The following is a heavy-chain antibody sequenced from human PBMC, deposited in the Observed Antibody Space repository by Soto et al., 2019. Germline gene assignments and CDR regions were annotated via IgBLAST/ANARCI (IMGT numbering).Heavy chain of an antibody. Sequence: PGGSLRLSCAASGFTFSSYGMHWVRQAPGKGLEWVAVISYDGSNKYFADSVKGRFTISRDNSKNTLYLQMNSLRAEDTAVYYCAKEPSIYCSSTSCYYYWGQGTLVTVSS. J-gene: IGHJ4*02. CDR3: AKEPSIYCSSTSCYYY. D-gene: IGHD2-2*01. V-gene: IGHV3-30*18. CDR1: GFTFSSYG. CDR2: ISYDGSNK.